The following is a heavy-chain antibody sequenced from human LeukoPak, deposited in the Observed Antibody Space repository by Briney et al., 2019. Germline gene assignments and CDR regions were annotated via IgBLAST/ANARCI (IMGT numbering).Heavy chain of an antibody. CDR1: GGSISSYY. CDR3: ARHGSVRSPLGP. CDR2: IYATGSN. V-gene: IGHV4-4*09. J-gene: IGHJ5*02. D-gene: IGHD3-10*01. Sequence: SETLSLTCTVSGGSISSYYWSWIRQPPGKGLEWIGYIYATGSNNYNPSLKSRVTILVDTSKNPFSLNLRSVTAADTAVYYCARHGSVRSPLGPWGQGTLVTVSS.